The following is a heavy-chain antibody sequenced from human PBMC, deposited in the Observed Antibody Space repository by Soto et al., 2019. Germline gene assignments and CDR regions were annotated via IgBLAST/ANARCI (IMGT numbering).Heavy chain of an antibody. CDR3: ARDKITGLFDY. J-gene: IGHJ4*02. V-gene: IGHV4-34*01. CDR1: GGSFSGYD. CDR2: INHSRST. Sequence: SETLSLTCAVYGGSFSGYDWTWIRQPPGTGLEWIGEINHSRSTNYNPSLKSRVTISVDTSKNQFSLKLTSVTAADTAVYYCARDKITGLFDYWGQGTLVT. D-gene: IGHD2-8*02.